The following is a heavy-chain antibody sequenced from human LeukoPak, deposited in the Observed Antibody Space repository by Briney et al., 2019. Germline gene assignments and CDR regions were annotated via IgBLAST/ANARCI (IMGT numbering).Heavy chain of an antibody. V-gene: IGHV3-30*18. J-gene: IGHJ3*02. CDR3: AKLPTAGSSGAFDI. CDR2: ISYDGNNQ. Sequence: GGSLRLSCAPYGFIFINSGMHWVRQPPGKGLEGVAAISYDGNNQYYADSVKGRFTIPRDNSKNTLYLQMDSLRAEDTAVYYCAKLPTAGSSGAFDIWGQGTMVTVSS. CDR1: GFIFINSG. D-gene: IGHD3-10*01.